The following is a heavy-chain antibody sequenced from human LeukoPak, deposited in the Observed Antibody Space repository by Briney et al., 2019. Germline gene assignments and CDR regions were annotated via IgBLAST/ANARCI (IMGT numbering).Heavy chain of an antibody. CDR2: IYSGGST. J-gene: IGHJ4*02. D-gene: IGHD5-18*01. CDR1: GFTVSSNY. CDR3: ARGGGDTATPFDY. V-gene: IGHV3-66*01. Sequence: PGGSLRLSCAASGFTVSSNYMSWVRQAPGKGLEWVSVIYSGGSTYYADSVKGRVTISRDNSKNTLYLQMNSLRAEDTAVYYCARGGGDTATPFDYWGQGTLVTVSS.